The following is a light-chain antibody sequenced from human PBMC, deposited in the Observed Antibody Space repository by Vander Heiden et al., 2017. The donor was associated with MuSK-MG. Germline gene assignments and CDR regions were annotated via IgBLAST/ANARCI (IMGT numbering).Light chain of an antibody. CDR1: QSVSSN. CDR3: QQYNNWLST. Sequence: EIVMTQSPATLSVSPGERATLSCRASQSVSSNLSWYQQKPGQAPRLLIDGASTRATGIPARFSGSGSGTEVTLTSSSLQSEDVAVYYCQQYNNWLSTFGQGTKVEIK. CDR2: GAS. J-gene: IGKJ1*01. V-gene: IGKV3-15*01.